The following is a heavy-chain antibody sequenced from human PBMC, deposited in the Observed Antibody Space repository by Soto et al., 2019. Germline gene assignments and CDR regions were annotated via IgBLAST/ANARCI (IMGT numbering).Heavy chain of an antibody. V-gene: IGHV1-69*02. J-gene: IGHJ6*03. CDR3: EGGSPGYYYYMDV. D-gene: IGHD3-10*01. CDR2: IIPILGIA. CDR1: GGTFSSYT. Sequence: SVKVSCKASGGTFSSYTISWVRQAPGQGLEWMGRIIPILGIANYAQKFQGRVTITADKSTSTAYMELSSLRSEDTAVYYCEGGSPGYYYYMDVWRKGTTVTVSS.